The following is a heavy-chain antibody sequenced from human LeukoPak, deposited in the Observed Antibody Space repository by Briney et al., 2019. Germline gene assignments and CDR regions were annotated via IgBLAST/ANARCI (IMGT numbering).Heavy chain of an antibody. D-gene: IGHD3-22*01. CDR3: ARVLHKRNYDSTTYYGY. Sequence: GGSLRLSCADSGFAFSSYEMNWVRQAPAKGLEWVSYISSSGSTIYYADSVKGRFTISRDNAKNSLYLQMNSLRAEDTAVYYCARVLHKRNYDSTTYYGYWGQGTLVTVSS. V-gene: IGHV3-48*03. CDR1: GFAFSSYE. J-gene: IGHJ4*02. CDR2: ISSSGSTI.